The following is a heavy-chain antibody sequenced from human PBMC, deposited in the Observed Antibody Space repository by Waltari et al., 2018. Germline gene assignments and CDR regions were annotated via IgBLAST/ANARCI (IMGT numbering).Heavy chain of an antibody. D-gene: IGHD3-22*01. J-gene: IGHJ4*02. CDR3: ARHLYSIDYLELGN. Sequence: EVHLLESGGGLAQPGGSLRLSCAASGFIFISYAMSWVRQAPGKGLEWFSGISDSGVITKYADSVKGRFTVSRDNSKNTVFLQLNSLRAEDTAIYYCARHLYSIDYLELGNWGQGTLVTVSS. V-gene: IGHV3-23*01. CDR1: GFIFISYA. CDR2: ISDSGVIT.